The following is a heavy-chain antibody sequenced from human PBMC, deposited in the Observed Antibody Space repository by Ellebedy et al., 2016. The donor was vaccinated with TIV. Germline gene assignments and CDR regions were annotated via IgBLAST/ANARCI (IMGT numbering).Heavy chain of an antibody. CDR2: LSDDGNFE. Sequence: PGGSLRLSCAASGFTFSSYVIHWVRQAPGKGLEWVAMLSDDGNFEHYADSVKGRFTMSRDHTEKTASLEMSSVGPEDTAVYYCASDYSSVAGLFDSWGQGAVVIVSS. CDR3: ASDYSSVAGLFDS. V-gene: IGHV3-30*03. J-gene: IGHJ4*02. CDR1: GFTFSSYV. D-gene: IGHD6-19*01.